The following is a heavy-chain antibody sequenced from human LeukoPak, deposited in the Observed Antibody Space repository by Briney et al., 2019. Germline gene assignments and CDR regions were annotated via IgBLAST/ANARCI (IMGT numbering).Heavy chain of an antibody. Sequence: GGSLRLSCAASGFTFSSYEMNWVRKAPGKGLEWVSYISSSGSTIYYADSVKGRFTISRDNAKNSLYLQMNSLRAEDTAVYYCARDQYGMDVWGQGTTVTVSS. V-gene: IGHV3-48*03. J-gene: IGHJ6*02. CDR3: ARDQYGMDV. CDR1: GFTFSSYE. CDR2: ISSSGSTI.